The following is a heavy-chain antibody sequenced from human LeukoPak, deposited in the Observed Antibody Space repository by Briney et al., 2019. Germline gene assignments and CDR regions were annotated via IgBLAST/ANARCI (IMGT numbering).Heavy chain of an antibody. V-gene: IGHV3-7*01. CDR1: GFTFSSYS. D-gene: IGHD1-26*01. Sequence: PGGSLRLSCAASGFTFSSYSMNWVRQAPGKGLEWVANIKQDGSEKYYVDSVKGRFTISRDNAKNSLYLQMNSLRAEDTAVYYCAREISGSYLFYYYYMDVWGKGTTVTVSS. CDR2: IKQDGSEK. J-gene: IGHJ6*03. CDR3: AREISGSYLFYYYYMDV.